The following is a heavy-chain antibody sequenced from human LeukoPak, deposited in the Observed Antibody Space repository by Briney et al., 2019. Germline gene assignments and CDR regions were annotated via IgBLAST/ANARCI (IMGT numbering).Heavy chain of an antibody. Sequence: KTSQTLSLTCTVSGGSISSGSYYWSWIRQPAGKGLEWIGRIYTSGSTNYNPSLKSRVTISVDTSKNQFSLKLSSVTAADTAVYYCARDPWDRPFDYWGQGTLVTVSS. V-gene: IGHV4-61*02. CDR2: IYTSGST. J-gene: IGHJ4*02. D-gene: IGHD1-26*01. CDR1: GGSISSGSYY. CDR3: ARDPWDRPFDY.